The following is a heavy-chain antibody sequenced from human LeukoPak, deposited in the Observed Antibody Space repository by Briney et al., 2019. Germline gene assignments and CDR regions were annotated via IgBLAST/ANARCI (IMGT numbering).Heavy chain of an antibody. CDR1: GFTFGTYA. D-gene: IGHD3-10*01. J-gene: IGHJ4*02. CDR3: ANLKFRVRGPRGVAY. CDR2: ISDSGDRT. V-gene: IGHV3-23*01. Sequence: PGGSLRLSCAASGFTFGTYAMSWVRQAPGKGLEWVSTISDSGDRTYYADSVKGRFSISRDDSKNTLYLQMNSLRADDTAVYYCANLKFRVRGPRGVAYWGQGTLVTVSS.